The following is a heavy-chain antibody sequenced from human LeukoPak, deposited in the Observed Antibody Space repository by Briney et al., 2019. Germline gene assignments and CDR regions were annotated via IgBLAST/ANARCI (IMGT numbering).Heavy chain of an antibody. V-gene: IGHV1-18*04. J-gene: IGHJ4*02. CDR2: IGAYNGDT. CDR3: TRDHCSGDNCPSFGY. CDR1: GYTFTSFG. D-gene: IGHD2-15*01. Sequence: GASVKVSCKPSGYTFTSFGISWVRQAPGQGLEWMGWIGAYNGDTNYAQKFQGRVTMTTDTSTSTAYMDLRSLRSDDTAVYYCTRDHCSGDNCPSFGYWGQGTLVTVSS.